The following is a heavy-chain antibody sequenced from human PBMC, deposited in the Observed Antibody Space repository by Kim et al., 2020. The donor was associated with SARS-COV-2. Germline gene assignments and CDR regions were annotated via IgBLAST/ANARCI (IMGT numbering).Heavy chain of an antibody. J-gene: IGHJ4*02. CDR3: ARGPGSSGRDY. Sequence: SETLSLTCAVYGGSFSGYYWSWIRQPPGKGLEWIGEINHSGSTNYNPSLKSRVTISVDTSKNQFSLKLSSVTAADTAVYYCARGPGSSGRDYWGQGTLVTVSS. CDR2: INHSGST. V-gene: IGHV4-34*01. D-gene: IGHD6-19*01. CDR1: GGSFSGYY.